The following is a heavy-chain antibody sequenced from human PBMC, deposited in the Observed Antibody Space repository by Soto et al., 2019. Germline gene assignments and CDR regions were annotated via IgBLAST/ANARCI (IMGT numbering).Heavy chain of an antibody. CDR3: ARDQQDIVVVPAAPSYGMDV. CDR1: GGSVSSGSYY. V-gene: IGHV4-61*01. CDR2: IYYSGST. J-gene: IGHJ6*02. Sequence: SETLSLTCTVSGGSVSSGSYYWSWIRQPPGKGLEWIGYIYYSGSTNYIPSLKSRVTISVDTSKNQCSLKLSSVTAADTAVYYCARDQQDIVVVPAAPSYGMDVWGQGTTVTVSS. D-gene: IGHD2-2*01.